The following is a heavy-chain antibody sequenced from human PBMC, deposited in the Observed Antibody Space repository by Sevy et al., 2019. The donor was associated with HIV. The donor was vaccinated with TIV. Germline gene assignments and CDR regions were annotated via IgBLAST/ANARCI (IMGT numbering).Heavy chain of an antibody. D-gene: IGHD7-27*01. J-gene: IGHJ5*02. V-gene: IGHV3-7*01. CDR2: INQDERHI. Sequence: GGSLRLSCEVFGFTFSDFWMTWVRQSPGKGLEWVAYINQDERHINLLDSVRGRFTISRDNAKNSLYLQMDSLRAEDTAIYYCARDPDWGALDRWGQGTLVTVSS. CDR1: GFTFSDFW. CDR3: ARDPDWGALDR.